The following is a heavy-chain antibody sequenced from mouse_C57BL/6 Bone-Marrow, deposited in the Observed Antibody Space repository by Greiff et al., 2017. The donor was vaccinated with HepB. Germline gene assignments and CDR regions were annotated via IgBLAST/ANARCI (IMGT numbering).Heavy chain of an antibody. D-gene: IGHD2-5*01. Sequence: EVHLVESGPGLVKPSQSLSLTCSVTGYSITSGYYWNWIRQFPGNKLEWMGYISYDGSNNYNPSLKNRISITRDTSKNQFFLKLNSVTTEDTATYYCARNPPPLYSNYEGLYAMDYWGQGTSVTVSS. V-gene: IGHV3-6*01. CDR2: ISYDGSN. CDR1: GYSITSGYY. CDR3: ARNPPPLYSNYEGLYAMDY. J-gene: IGHJ4*01.